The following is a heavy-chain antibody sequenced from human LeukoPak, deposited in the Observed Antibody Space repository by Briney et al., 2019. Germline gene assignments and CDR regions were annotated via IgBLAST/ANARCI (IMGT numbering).Heavy chain of an antibody. D-gene: IGHD3-16*01. Sequence: SETLSLTCTVSGGSISSGDYYWSWIHQPPGKGLEWIGYIYYSGSTYYNPSLKSRVTISVDTSKNQFSLKLSSVTAADTAVYYCARPGEGPEGAFDIWGQGTMVTVSS. CDR2: IYYSGST. CDR1: GGSISSGDYY. V-gene: IGHV4-30-4*01. CDR3: ARPGEGPEGAFDI. J-gene: IGHJ3*02.